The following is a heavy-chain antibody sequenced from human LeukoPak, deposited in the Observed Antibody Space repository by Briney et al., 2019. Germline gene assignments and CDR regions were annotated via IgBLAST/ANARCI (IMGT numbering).Heavy chain of an antibody. CDR3: ARRRQWLDFDY. V-gene: IGHV4-59*08. CDR2: TYHSGNT. Sequence: SETLSLTCTVSGGSMRNYYWSWIRQPPGEGLEWIGYTYHSGNTDYNPSLKSRVTISVDTSKNQFSLKLTSVTAADTAVYYCARRRQWLDFDYWGQGTLVTVSS. J-gene: IGHJ4*02. D-gene: IGHD6-19*01. CDR1: GGSMRNYY.